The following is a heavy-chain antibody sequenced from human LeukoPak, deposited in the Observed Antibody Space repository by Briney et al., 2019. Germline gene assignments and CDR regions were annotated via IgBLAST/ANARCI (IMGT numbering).Heavy chain of an antibody. D-gene: IGHD6-6*01. Sequence: SVQVSCKASGGTFSSYGISWVRQAPGQGLEWMGGIIPIFGTANYAQKFQGRVTITADESTSTAYMELSSLRSEDTAVYYCARLDEYSSSSRYYGMDVWGQGTTVTVSS. CDR1: GGTFSSYG. CDR3: ARLDEYSSSSRYYGMDV. J-gene: IGHJ6*02. CDR2: IIPIFGTA. V-gene: IGHV1-69*13.